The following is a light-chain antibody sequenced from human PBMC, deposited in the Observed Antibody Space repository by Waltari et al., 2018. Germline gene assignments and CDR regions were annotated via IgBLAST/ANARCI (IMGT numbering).Light chain of an antibody. V-gene: IGLV1-44*01. CDR2: NNN. Sequence: QSVLTQPPSTSGTPGQRVTISCSGDSFNIGNNPVNWYLHVLGMAPKLLIYNNNERPSGVPDRFSGSKSGTAASLAISGLQADDEADYYCAAWDDSLSGVLFGGGTRLTVL. CDR3: AAWDDSLSGVL. J-gene: IGLJ2*01. CDR1: SFNIGNNP.